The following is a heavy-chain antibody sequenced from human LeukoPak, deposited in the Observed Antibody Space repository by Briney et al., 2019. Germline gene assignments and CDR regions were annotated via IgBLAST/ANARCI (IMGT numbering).Heavy chain of an antibody. CDR1: GYTFTGYY. CDR3: ARERKAAAGKPLDY. D-gene: IGHD6-13*01. J-gene: IGHJ4*02. Sequence: ASVKVSCKASGYTFTGYYMHWVRQAPGQGLEWMGWINPNSGGTNYARKFQGRVTMTRDTSISTAYMELSRLRSDDTAVYYCARERKAAAGKPLDYWGQGTLVTVSS. V-gene: IGHV1-2*02. CDR2: INPNSGGT.